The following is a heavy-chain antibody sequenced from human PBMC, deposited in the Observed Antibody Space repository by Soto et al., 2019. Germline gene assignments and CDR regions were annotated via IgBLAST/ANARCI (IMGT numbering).Heavy chain of an antibody. CDR1: GGSISSGGYY. J-gene: IGHJ5*02. CDR2: IYYSGST. D-gene: IGHD3-22*01. Sequence: PSETLSLTCTVSGGSISSGGYYWSWIRQHPGKGLEWIGYIYYSGSTYYNPSLKSRVTISVDTSKNQFSLKLSSVTAADTAVYYCARGVSTMIVEANWFDPWGQGTLVTVSS. V-gene: IGHV4-31*03. CDR3: ARGVSTMIVEANWFDP.